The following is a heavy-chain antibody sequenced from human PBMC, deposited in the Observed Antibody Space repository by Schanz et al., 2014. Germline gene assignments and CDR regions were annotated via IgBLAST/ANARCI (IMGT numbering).Heavy chain of an antibody. CDR1: GYTFNNYA. CDR2: VSTKSGAT. D-gene: IGHD3-10*01. J-gene: IGHJ5*02. Sequence: QEQLVQSGGELKKPGASVKVSCKASGYTFNNYAVSWVRQAPGQGLEWMGWVSTKSGATNYAHKVQGRVTLTTDTSTRTAYMELRSLRSDDTAVYFCARANEGSPYCYDLWGQGTLVTVSS. V-gene: IGHV1-18*04. CDR3: ARANEGSPYCYDL.